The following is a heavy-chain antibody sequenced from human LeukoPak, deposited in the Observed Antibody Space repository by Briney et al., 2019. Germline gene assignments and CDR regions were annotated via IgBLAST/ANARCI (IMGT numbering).Heavy chain of an antibody. V-gene: IGHV4-39*07. D-gene: IGHD3-10*01. Sequence: PSETLSLTCTVSGGSISSSSYYWGWIRQPPGKGLEWIGSIYYSGSTYYNPSLKSRVTISVDTSKNQFSLKLSSVTAADTAVYYCAREVGDYYGSGSPDYYYGMDVWGQGTTVTVSS. CDR2: IYYSGST. CDR1: GGSISSSSYY. J-gene: IGHJ6*02. CDR3: AREVGDYYGSGSPDYYYGMDV.